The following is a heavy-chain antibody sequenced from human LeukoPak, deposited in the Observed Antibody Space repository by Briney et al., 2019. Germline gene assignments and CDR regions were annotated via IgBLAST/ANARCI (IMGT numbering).Heavy chain of an antibody. CDR1: GGSISSSSYY. V-gene: IGHV4-39*07. D-gene: IGHD2-2*01. CDR3: ARGGEPLSDY. CDR2: IYYSGST. Sequence: SETLSLTCTVSGGSISSSSYYWGWIRQPPGKGLEWIGSIYYSGSTYYNPSLKSRVTISVDTSKNQFSLKLSSVTAADTAVYYCARGGEPLSDYWGQGTLVTVSS. J-gene: IGHJ4*02.